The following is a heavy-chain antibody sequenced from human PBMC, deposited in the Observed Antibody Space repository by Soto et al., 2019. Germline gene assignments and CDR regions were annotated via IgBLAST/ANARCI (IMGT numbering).Heavy chain of an antibody. CDR1: GYTFTGYY. CDR3: ARSAYSSSLNYYGMDV. V-gene: IGHV1-2*04. CDR2: INPNSGGT. D-gene: IGHD6-13*01. Sequence: ASVKVSCKASGYTFTGYYMHWVRQAPGQGLEWMGWINPNSGGTNYAQKFQGWVTMTRDTSISTAYMELSRLRSDDTAVYYCARSAYSSSLNYYGMDVWGQGTTVTVSS. J-gene: IGHJ6*02.